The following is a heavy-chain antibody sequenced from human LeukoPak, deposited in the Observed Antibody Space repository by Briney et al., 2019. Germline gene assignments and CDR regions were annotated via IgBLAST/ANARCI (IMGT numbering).Heavy chain of an antibody. CDR2: INHSGST. J-gene: IGHJ4*02. D-gene: IGHD1-26*01. V-gene: IGHV4-34*01. Sequence: SETLSLTCAVYGGSFSGYYWSWIRQPPGKGLEWIGEINHSGSTNYNPSLKSRVTISVDTSKNQFSLKLSSVTAADTAVYYCAREGRPGAHYFDYWGQGTLVTVSS. CDR3: AREGRPGAHYFDY. CDR1: GGSFSGYY.